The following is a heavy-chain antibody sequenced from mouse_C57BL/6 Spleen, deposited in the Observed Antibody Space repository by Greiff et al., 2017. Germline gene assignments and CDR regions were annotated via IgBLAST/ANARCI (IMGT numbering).Heavy chain of an antibody. CDR2: IDPNSGGT. Sequence: QVQLQQSGAELVKPGASVKLSCKASGYTFTSYWMHWVKQRPGRGLEWIGRIDPNSGGTTYNEKFKSKATLTVDKPSSTAYMQLSSLTSEVSAVYYGAREETRDSYFDYWGQGTTLTVSS. CDR3: AREETRDSYFDY. V-gene: IGHV1-72*01. CDR1: GYTFTSYW. J-gene: IGHJ2*01.